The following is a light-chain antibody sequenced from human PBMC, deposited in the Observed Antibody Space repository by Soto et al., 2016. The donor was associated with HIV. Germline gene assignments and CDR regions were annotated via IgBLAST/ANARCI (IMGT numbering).Light chain of an antibody. V-gene: IGLV3-21*02. J-gene: IGLJ2*01. CDR1: NIGAKA. CDR2: DDT. Sequence: SYVLTQPPSVSVAPGETAIITCGGNNIGAKAVHWYQQKPGQAPVLVVFDDTDRPSGIPERFSAANSGNTATLSISRVEAGDEADYYCHVWDTSDVIFGGGTKLIVL. CDR3: HVWDTSDVI.